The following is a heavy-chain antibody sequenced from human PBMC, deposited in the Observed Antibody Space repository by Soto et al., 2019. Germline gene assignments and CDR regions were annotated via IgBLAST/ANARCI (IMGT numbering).Heavy chain of an antibody. Sequence: SETLSLTCTVSGASISRYYWSWIRQPPGKGLEWIGYFYYSGSTNYNPSLKSRVTISVDTSKNQFSLKLSSVTAADTAVYYCARGRGGYFDLWGRGTLVTSPQ. CDR2: FYYSGST. V-gene: IGHV4-59*01. J-gene: IGHJ2*01. CDR3: ARGRGGYFDL. CDR1: GASISRYY.